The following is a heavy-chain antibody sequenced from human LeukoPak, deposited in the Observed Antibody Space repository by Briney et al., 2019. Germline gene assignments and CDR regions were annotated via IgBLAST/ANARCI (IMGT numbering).Heavy chain of an antibody. CDR1: GYTFTGYY. CDR3: VRGDGNNGLDY. D-gene: IGHD5-24*01. Sequence: ASVKVSCKASGYTFTGYYMHWVRQAPGQGLEWMGWINPNSGGTNYAQKFQGRVTMTRDTSISTAYMELSRLRSDDTAAYYGVRGDGNNGLDYWGQGTLVTVSS. CDR2: INPNSGGT. J-gene: IGHJ4*02. V-gene: IGHV1-2*02.